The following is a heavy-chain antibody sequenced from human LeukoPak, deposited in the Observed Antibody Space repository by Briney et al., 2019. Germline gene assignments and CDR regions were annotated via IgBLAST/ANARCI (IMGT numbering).Heavy chain of an antibody. J-gene: IGHJ6*03. V-gene: IGHV3-53*01. CDR3: ASGSGSYRTPYYYMGV. CDR1: GLTVSSNY. D-gene: IGHD3-10*01. Sequence: PGGSLRLSCAASGLTVSSNYMSWVRQAPGKGLEWVSVIYSGGSTYYADSVKGRFTISRDNSKNTLYLQMNSLRAEDTAVYYCASGSGSYRTPYYYMGVWGTGTTVTVSS. CDR2: IYSGGST.